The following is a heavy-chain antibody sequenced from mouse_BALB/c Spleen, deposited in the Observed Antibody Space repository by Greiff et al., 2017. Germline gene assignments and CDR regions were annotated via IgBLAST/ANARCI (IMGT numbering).Heavy chain of an antibody. CDR1: GYTFTSYY. D-gene: IGHD1-2*01. Sequence: VHLVESGAELVKPGASVKLSCKASGYTFTSYYMYWVKQRPGQGLEWIGEINPSNGGTNFNEKFKSKATLTVDKSSSTAYMQLSSLTSEDSAVYYCTREEITTATAWFAYWGQGTLVTVSA. J-gene: IGHJ3*01. CDR2: INPSNGGT. V-gene: IGHV1S81*02. CDR3: TREEITTATAWFAY.